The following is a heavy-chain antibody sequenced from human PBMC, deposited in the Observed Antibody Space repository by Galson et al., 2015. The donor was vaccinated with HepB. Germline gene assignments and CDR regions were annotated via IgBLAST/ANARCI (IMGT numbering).Heavy chain of an antibody. V-gene: IGHV6-1*01. D-gene: IGHD1-26*01. CDR3: ARSPSIVGALDRYYYYGMDV. CDR2: TYYRSKWYN. J-gene: IGHJ6*02. Sequence: CAISGDSVSSNSAAWNWIRQSPSRGLEWLGRTYYRSKWYNDYAVSVKSRITINPDTSKNQFSLQLNSVTPEDTAVYYCARSPSIVGALDRYYYYGMDVWGQGTTVTVSS. CDR1: GDSVSSNSAA.